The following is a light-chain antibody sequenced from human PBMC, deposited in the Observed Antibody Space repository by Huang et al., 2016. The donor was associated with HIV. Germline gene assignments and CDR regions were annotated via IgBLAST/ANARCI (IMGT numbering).Light chain of an antibody. V-gene: IGKV1-33*01. CDR2: DAS. J-gene: IGKJ4*01. CDR3: QHFDNLALT. CDR1: QDISNY. Sequence: DIQMTQSPSSLSASVGDRVTITCQASQDISNYLNWYQQKPRKAPKLLIYDASNLETVVPSRFSGSGSGTDFTFTISSLQPEDIATYYCQHFDNLALTFGGGTKVQIK.